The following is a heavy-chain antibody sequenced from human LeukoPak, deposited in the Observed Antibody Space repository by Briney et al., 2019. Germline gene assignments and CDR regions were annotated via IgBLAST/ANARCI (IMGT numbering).Heavy chain of an antibody. V-gene: IGHV4-34*01. J-gene: IGHJ4*02. CDR1: GGSFSGYY. CDR3: ARATYYYNSSGSPTYYFDY. CDR2: INHSGST. Sequence: SETLSLTCAVYGGSFSGYYWSWIRQPPGKGLEWIGEINHSGSTNYNPSLKSRVTISVDTSKNQFSLKLSSVTAADTAVYYCARATYYYNSSGSPTYYFDYWGQGTLVTVSS. D-gene: IGHD3-22*01.